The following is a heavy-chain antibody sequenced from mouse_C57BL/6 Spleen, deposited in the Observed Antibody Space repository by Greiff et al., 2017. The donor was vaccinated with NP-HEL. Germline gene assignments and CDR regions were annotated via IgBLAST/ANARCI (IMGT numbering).Heavy chain of an antibody. CDR1: GYTFTSYW. V-gene: IGHV1-52*01. D-gene: IGHD2-3*01. CDR3: ARERVDGYPFAY. Sequence: QVQLQQPGAELVRPGSSVKLSCKASGYTFTSYWMHWVKQRPIQGLEWIGNIDPSDSETHYNQKFKDKATLTVDKSSSTAYMQLSSLTSEDSAVYYCARERVDGYPFAYWGQVTLVTVSA. CDR2: IDPSDSET. J-gene: IGHJ3*01.